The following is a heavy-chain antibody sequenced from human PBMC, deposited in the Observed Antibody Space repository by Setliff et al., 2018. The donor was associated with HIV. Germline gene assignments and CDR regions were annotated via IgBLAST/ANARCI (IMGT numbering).Heavy chain of an antibody. CDR3: ARDHVFGSRTGFDP. Sequence: PSETLSLTCTVSGGSISSGSHFWGWIRQPAGKGLEWIGHISTSGTTKYNPSLKSRVTISVDTSKNQFSLKLSAVTAADTAVYYCARDHVFGSRTGFDPWGPGILVTVSS. CDR1: GGSISSGSHF. D-gene: IGHD3-10*01. J-gene: IGHJ5*02. V-gene: IGHV4-61*09. CDR2: ISTSGTT.